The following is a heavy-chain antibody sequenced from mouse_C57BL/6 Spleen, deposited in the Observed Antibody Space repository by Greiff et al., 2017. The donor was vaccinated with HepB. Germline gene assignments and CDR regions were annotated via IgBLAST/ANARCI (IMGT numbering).Heavy chain of an antibody. V-gene: IGHV14-4*01. J-gene: IGHJ2*01. CDR1: GFNIKDDY. CDR2: IDPENGDT. Sequence: EVQLQQSGAELVRPGASVKLSCTASGFNIKDDYMHWVKQRPEQGLEWIGWIDPENGDTEYASKFQGKATITADTSSNTAYLQLSSLKSEDTAVYYCTTYGLPRDYWGQGTTLTVSS. D-gene: IGHD2-10*02. CDR3: TTYGLPRDY.